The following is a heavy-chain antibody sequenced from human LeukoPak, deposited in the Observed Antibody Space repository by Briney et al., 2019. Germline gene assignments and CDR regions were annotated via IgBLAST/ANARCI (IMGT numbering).Heavy chain of an antibody. CDR3: TRDRGAYNLYDY. J-gene: IGHJ4*02. CDR1: GFTFSDSG. CDR2: TRSKAYGETA. D-gene: IGHD1-1*01. Sequence: PGGSLRLSCATSGFTFSDSGFHWVRQAPGKGLEWVGFTRSKAYGETADYAASVKGRFTISRDDSKAIAYLQMNSLKTEDTAVYHCTRDRGAYNLYDYWGQGTLVTVSS. V-gene: IGHV3-49*04.